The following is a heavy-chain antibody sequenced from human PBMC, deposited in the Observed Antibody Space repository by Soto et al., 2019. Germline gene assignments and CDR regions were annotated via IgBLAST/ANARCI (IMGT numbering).Heavy chain of an antibody. D-gene: IGHD3-10*01. V-gene: IGHV1-2*02. CDR1: GCTFTGYY. Sequence: ASVKVSCKASGCTFTGYYMHWVRQAPGQGLEWMGWINPNSGGTNYAQKFQGRVTMTRDTSISTAYMELSRLRSDDTAVYYCASGGRFGELFDTYYYYGMDVWGQGTTVTVSS. CDR3: ASGGRFGELFDTYYYYGMDV. J-gene: IGHJ6*02. CDR2: INPNSGGT.